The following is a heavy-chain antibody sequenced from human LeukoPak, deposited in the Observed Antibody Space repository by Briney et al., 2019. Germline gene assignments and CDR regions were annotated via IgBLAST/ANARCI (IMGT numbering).Heavy chain of an antibody. Sequence: ASVKVSCKAFGYTFTSNYMHWVRQAPGQGLEWMGIINPSGGSTSYAQKFQGRVTMTRDMSTGTVYMELSSLRSEDTAVYYCARVERDYGHDLGYWGQGTLVTVSS. CDR1: GYTFTSNY. D-gene: IGHD4-17*01. CDR3: ARVERDYGHDLGY. J-gene: IGHJ4*02. CDR2: INPSGGST. V-gene: IGHV1-46*01.